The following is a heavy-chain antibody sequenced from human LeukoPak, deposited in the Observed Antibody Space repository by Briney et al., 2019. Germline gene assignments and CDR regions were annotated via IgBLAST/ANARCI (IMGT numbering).Heavy chain of an antibody. J-gene: IGHJ5*02. V-gene: IGHV4-38-2*02. CDR3: ARENCSSTSCYFHSYNWFDP. Sequence: PSETLSLTCAVSGYSISSGYYWGWIRQPPGKGLEWIGSIYHSGSTYYNTSLKSRVTISVDTSKNQFSLKLSSVTAADTAVYYCARENCSSTSCYFHSYNWFDPWGEGTLVTVSS. CDR1: GYSISSGYY. D-gene: IGHD2-2*01. CDR2: IYHSGST.